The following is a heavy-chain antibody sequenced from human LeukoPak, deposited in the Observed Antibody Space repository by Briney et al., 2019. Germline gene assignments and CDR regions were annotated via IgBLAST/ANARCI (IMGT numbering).Heavy chain of an antibody. V-gene: IGHV4-59*02. D-gene: IGHD3-3*01. CDR1: GGSVGSNC. J-gene: IGHJ1*01. CDR2: ISYSGDT. Sequence: WETLSLTCSVSGGSVGSNCWSWVRQPPGKGLEWIGYISYSGDTKYNPSPKSRPSMSADTSKNQCPPLLTSVTAAETAVYHCARGSGSNPHWGQGTLVTVSS. CDR3: ARGSGSNPH.